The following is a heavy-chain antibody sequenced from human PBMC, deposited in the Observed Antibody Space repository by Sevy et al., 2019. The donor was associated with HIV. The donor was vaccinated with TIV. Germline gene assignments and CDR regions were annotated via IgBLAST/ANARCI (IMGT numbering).Heavy chain of an antibody. V-gene: IGHV3-48*03. CDR1: GFTFSSYE. D-gene: IGHD4-17*01. J-gene: IGHJ4*02. CDR3: VRDLPPSATTVAHFDY. CDR2: ISNSGTTI. Sequence: GGSLRLSCAASGFTFSSYEMNWVRQAPGKGLEWLSYISNSGTTISYSDSVRGRFTISRDNARNSLYLQMNSLRAEDTAVYYCVRDLPPSATTVAHFDYWGQGTLVTVSS.